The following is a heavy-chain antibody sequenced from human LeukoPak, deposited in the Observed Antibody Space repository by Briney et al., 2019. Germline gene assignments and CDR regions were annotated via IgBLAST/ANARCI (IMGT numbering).Heavy chain of an antibody. CDR2: IYTSGST. CDR1: GGSISSYY. J-gene: IGHJ4*02. Sequence: SETLSLTCTVSGGSISSYYWSWIRQPAGKGLEWIGRIYTSGSTNYNPSLKSRVTISVDTSKNQFSLKLSSVTAADTAVYYCARGLWGSRKYHFDYWGQGTLVTVSS. V-gene: IGHV4-4*07. CDR3: ARGLWGSRKYHFDY. D-gene: IGHD3-16*01.